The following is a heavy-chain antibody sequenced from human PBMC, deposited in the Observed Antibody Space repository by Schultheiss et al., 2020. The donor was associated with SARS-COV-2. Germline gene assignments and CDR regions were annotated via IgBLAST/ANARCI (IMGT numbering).Heavy chain of an antibody. CDR2: IYTSGRT. CDR3: TRVWYSSSPFDP. D-gene: IGHD6-13*01. Sequence: SETLSLTCTVSGGSISSGSYYWSWIRQPAGKGLEWIGRIYTSGRTTYNPALDGRVTISIDASKNHFALTLKSVTAADTAMYYCTRVWYSSSPFDPWGQGTLVTVSS. V-gene: IGHV4-61*02. CDR1: GGSISSGSYY. J-gene: IGHJ5*02.